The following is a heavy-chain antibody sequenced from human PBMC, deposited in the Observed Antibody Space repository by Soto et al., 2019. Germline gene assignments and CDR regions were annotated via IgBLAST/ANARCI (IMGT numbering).Heavy chain of an antibody. CDR1: GFTFSMYW. CDR2: IKPDGSEK. Sequence: EVRLEEYGGGLVQSGGSLRVSCVGSGFTFSMYWMTWVRQAPGKGLEWVANIKPDGSEKNYADSVKGRFTISRDNAKNSLTLQMNSVTAEDTALYYCARDGTGSSALDQWGQGTLVTVSS. V-gene: IGHV3-7*04. D-gene: IGHD2-2*01. J-gene: IGHJ4*02. CDR3: ARDGTGSSALDQ.